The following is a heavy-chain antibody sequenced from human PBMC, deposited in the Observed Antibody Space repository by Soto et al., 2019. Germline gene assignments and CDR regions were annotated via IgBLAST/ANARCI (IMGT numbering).Heavy chain of an antibody. J-gene: IGHJ6*02. D-gene: IGHD3-22*01. CDR2: ISAYNGNT. CDR3: ARGQYYYDSSGYYHTLPGMDV. V-gene: IGHV1-18*01. CDR1: GYTFTSYG. Sequence: QVQLVQSGAEVKKPGASVKVSCKASGYTFTSYGISWVRQAPGQGLEWMGWISAYNGNTNYAQKLQGRVTMTTDTSTSTVYMELRSLRSDDTAVYYCARGQYYYDSSGYYHTLPGMDVWGQGTTVTVSS.